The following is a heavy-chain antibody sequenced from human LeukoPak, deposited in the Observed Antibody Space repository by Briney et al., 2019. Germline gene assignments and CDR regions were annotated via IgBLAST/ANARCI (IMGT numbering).Heavy chain of an antibody. CDR1: GFTFSSYE. V-gene: IGHV3-48*03. Sequence: PGGSLRLSCAASGFTFSSYEMNWVRQAPGKGLEWLSYISSSGTTIKYADSVKGRFTISRDNAKNSLYLQVNSLRAEDTAVYYCARIMITVTTSDYWGQRTLVTVSS. CDR2: ISSSGTTI. CDR3: ARIMITVTTSDY. D-gene: IGHD4-17*01. J-gene: IGHJ4*02.